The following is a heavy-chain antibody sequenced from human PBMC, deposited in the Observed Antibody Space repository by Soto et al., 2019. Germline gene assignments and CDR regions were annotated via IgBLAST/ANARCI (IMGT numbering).Heavy chain of an antibody. V-gene: IGHV4-4*07. D-gene: IGHD5-12*01. CDR3: ARGGAVATTAHFDH. CDR1: GDSINNYY. J-gene: IGHJ4*02. Sequence: PSETLSLTCTVSGDSINNYYWSWMRLPAGKGLEWIGRIYSNGNTYHNPSLKSRVSMSVDTSKNQFSLILKTVTAADTAVYYCARGGAVATTAHFDHWGQGTLVTV. CDR2: IYSNGNT.